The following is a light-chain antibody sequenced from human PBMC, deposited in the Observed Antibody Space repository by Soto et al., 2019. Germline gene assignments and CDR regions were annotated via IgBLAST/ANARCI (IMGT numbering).Light chain of an antibody. J-gene: IGKJ5*01. V-gene: IGKV3-20*01. CDR3: QQYSDLPMT. CDR2: GAS. Sequence: LTHSPATVSVSPGEGATLSCRSSQNIGTNLAWYQQKSGQAPRLLIYGASRRATGIPDRFSGSASGTDFTLTISRLEPEDFAVYFCQQYSDLPMTFGQGTRLEIK. CDR1: QNIGTN.